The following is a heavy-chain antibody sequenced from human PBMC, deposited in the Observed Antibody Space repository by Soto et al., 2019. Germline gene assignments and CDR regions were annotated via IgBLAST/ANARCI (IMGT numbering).Heavy chain of an antibody. CDR1: GYGFTTYG. J-gene: IGHJ4*02. CDR3: ARGRYGDY. CDR2: ISAHNGNT. D-gene: IGHD1-1*01. V-gene: IGHV1-18*01. Sequence: QVHLVQSGAEVKKPAASVKVSCKGSGYGFTTYGITWVRQAPGQGLEWMAWISAHNGNTNYAQKLKGRVSVTRDTSTSTAYMMLRSLRSEDTAVYYCARGRYGDYWGKGALVTVSS.